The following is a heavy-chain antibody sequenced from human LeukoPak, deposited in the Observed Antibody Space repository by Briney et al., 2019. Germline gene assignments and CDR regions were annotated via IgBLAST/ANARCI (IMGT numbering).Heavy chain of an antibody. Sequence: GGSLRLSCAASGFTFSSYSMHWVRQAPGKGLEWVSYISISSTSIYYADSVKGRFTISRGNAKNSLYLQMNSLRDEDTAVYYCVRDGTWYDYWGQGTLVTVSS. CDR3: VRDGTWYDY. CDR2: ISISSTSI. D-gene: IGHD1-26*01. V-gene: IGHV3-48*02. CDR1: GFTFSSYS. J-gene: IGHJ4*02.